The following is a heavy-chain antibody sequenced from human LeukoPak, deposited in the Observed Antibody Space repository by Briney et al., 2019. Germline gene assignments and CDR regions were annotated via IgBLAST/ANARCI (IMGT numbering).Heavy chain of an antibody. V-gene: IGHV1-69*06. Sequence: ASVKVSCKASGYTFTSYGINWVRQAPGQGLEWMGGIIPIFGTANYAQKFQGRVTITADKSTSTAYMELSSLRSEDTAVYYCARVGVLLWFGESFFDYWGQGTLVTVSS. CDR2: IIPIFGTA. CDR1: GYTFTSYG. CDR3: ARVGVLLWFGESFFDY. J-gene: IGHJ4*02. D-gene: IGHD3-10*01.